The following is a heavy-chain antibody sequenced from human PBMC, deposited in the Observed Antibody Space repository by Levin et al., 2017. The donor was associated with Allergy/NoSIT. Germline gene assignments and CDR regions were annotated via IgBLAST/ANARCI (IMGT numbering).Heavy chain of an antibody. CDR3: ARGGEVAFEF. CDR2: ISAYNANT. CDR1: GYIFVNYG. V-gene: IGHV1-18*04. J-gene: IGHJ3*01. D-gene: IGHD3-10*01. Sequence: GASVKVSCKASGYIFVNYGISWVRQAPGQGLEWMGWISAYNANTEFAQKFQGRVTMSTDTSTSAVYMELRSLKSDDTAVYYCARGGEVAFEFWGQGTMVTVSS.